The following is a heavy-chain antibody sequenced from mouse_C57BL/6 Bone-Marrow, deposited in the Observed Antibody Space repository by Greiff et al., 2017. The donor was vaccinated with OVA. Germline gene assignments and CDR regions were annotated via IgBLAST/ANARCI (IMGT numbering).Heavy chain of an antibody. D-gene: IGHD2-4*01. CDR2: ISSGGSYT. V-gene: IGHV5-6*02. CDR3: ARRGLYYDYDRYFDV. Sequence: EVKLMESGGDLVKPGGSLKLSCAASGFTFSSYGMSWVRQTPDKRLEWVATISSGGSYTYYPDSVKGRFTISRDNAKNTLYLQMSSLKSEDTAMYYCARRGLYYDYDRYFDVWGTGTTVTVSS. CDR1: GFTFSSYG. J-gene: IGHJ1*03.